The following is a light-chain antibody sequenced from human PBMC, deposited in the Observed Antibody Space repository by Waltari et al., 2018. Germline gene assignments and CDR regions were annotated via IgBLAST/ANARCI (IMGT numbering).Light chain of an antibody. Sequence: DIQLTQSPSFLSASVGDRVTITCRASQGISSYLALYQQKPGKAPKLLIYAASTLQSGVPSRFGGGGSGTKFTLTISSLQPEDFAIFYCQQLNSYPYTFGQGTKLEIK. J-gene: IGKJ2*01. CDR1: QGISSY. CDR3: QQLNSYPYT. CDR2: AAS. V-gene: IGKV1-9*01.